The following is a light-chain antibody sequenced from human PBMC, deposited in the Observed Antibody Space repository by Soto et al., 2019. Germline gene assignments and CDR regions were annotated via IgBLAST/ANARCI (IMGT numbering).Light chain of an antibody. CDR2: EVN. V-gene: IGLV2-14*01. Sequence: QSALTQPASVSGSPGQSITISCTGTSSDIGGYKYVSWYQHHPGKVPQLIIYEVNNRPSGVSNCFSGSKSGNTASLTISGLQAEDEAVYYCSSYSSGSTLGVFGGGTKLTVL. J-gene: IGLJ3*02. CDR3: SSYSSGSTLGV. CDR1: SSDIGGYKY.